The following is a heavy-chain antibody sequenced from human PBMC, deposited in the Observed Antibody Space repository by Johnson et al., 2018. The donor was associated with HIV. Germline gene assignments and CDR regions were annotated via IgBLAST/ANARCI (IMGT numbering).Heavy chain of an antibody. J-gene: IGHJ3*02. CDR3: ARDSDISLGVAGAFDI. CDR1: GFTVSSTY. D-gene: IGHD3-9*01. CDR2: IYSGGST. V-gene: IGHV3-53*01. Sequence: VHLVESGGGLIQPGGSLRLSCAASGFTVSSTYMSWVRQAPGKGLEWVSAIYSGGSTYYADSVKGRFTISRDNSKNTLDLQMNSLRAEDTAVYYCARDSDISLGVAGAFDIWGQGTMVTVSA.